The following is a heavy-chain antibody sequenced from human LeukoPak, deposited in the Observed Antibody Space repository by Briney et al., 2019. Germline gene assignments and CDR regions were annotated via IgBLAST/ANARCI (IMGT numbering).Heavy chain of an antibody. CDR2: ISGSGGST. Sequence: GRSLRLACAAPGFSFSSDAMSWVRQAPGKGLEWVSAISGSGGSTYYADSVKGRFTISRDNSKNTLYLQMNSLRAEDTAVYYCAKYVVVVAATHYFDCWGQRTLVTVSS. D-gene: IGHD2-15*01. CDR3: AKYVVVVAATHYFDC. CDR1: GFSFSSDA. V-gene: IGHV3-23*01. J-gene: IGHJ4*02.